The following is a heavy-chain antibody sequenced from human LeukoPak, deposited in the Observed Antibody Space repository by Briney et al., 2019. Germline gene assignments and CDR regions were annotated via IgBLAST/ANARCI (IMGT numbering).Heavy chain of an antibody. V-gene: IGHV4-34*01. CDR2: INHSGST. D-gene: IGHD3-3*01. CDR3: ARARGYYDFWSGYYTLLPFTFDY. Sequence: PSETLSLTCAVYGGSFSGYYWSWIRQPTGKGLEWVGEINHSGSTNYNPSLKSRVTISVDTSKNQFSLKLSSVTAADTAVYYCARARGYYDFWSGYYTLLPFTFDYWGQGTLVTVSS. J-gene: IGHJ4*02. CDR1: GGSFSGYY.